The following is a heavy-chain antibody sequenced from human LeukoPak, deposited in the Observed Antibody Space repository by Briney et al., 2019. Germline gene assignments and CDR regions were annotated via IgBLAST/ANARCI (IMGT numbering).Heavy chain of an antibody. V-gene: IGHV3-23*01. CDR2: ISGSGGST. Sequence: TGGSLRLSCAASGFTFSSYAMSWVRQAPGKGLEWVSAISGSGGSTYYADSVKGRFTISRDNSKNTLYLQMNSLRAEDAAVYYCAKGFKSTARGLYYFDYWGQGTLVTVSS. D-gene: IGHD5-18*01. CDR1: GFTFSSYA. J-gene: IGHJ4*02. CDR3: AKGFKSTARGLYYFDY.